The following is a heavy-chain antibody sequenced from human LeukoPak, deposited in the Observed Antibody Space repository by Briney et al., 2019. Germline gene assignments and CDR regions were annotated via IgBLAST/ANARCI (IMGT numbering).Heavy chain of an antibody. CDR2: ISYDGSNK. Sequence: GGSLRLSCAASGFTFSSYGMHWVRQAPGKGLEWVAVISYDGSNKYYADSVKGRFTISRDNSKNTLYLQMNSLRAEDTAVYYCAKSLRTRIYYFDYWGQGTLVTVSS. J-gene: IGHJ4*02. V-gene: IGHV3-30*18. CDR1: GFTFSSYG. D-gene: IGHD1-7*01. CDR3: AKSLRTRIYYFDY.